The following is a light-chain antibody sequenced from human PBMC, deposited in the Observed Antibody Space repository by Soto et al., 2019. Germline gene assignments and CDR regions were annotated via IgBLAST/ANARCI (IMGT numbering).Light chain of an antibody. Sequence: QSVLTQPPSVSAAPGQKVTISCSGSSSNIGNNYVSWYQQLPGTAPKLLIYENNKRPSGIPDRFSGSKSGTSATLGITGLKTGDEAVYYCGTWCSGQGGWVPGGG. CDR3: GTWCSGQGGWV. V-gene: IGLV1-51*02. J-gene: IGLJ3*02. CDR2: ENN. CDR1: SSNIGNNY.